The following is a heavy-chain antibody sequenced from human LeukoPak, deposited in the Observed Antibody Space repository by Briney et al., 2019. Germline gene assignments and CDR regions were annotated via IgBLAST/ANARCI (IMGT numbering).Heavy chain of an antibody. CDR3: ARPTVTTPTANYYMDV. J-gene: IGHJ6*03. CDR1: GYTFTGYY. V-gene: IGHV1-2*02. CDR2: INPNSGGT. Sequence: GASVKVSCKASGYTFTGYYMHWVRQAPGQGLEWMGWINPNSGGTNYAQKFQGRVTMTRDTSISTAYMELSRLRSDDTAVYYCARPTVTTPTANYYMDVWGKGTTVTVSS. D-gene: IGHD4-17*01.